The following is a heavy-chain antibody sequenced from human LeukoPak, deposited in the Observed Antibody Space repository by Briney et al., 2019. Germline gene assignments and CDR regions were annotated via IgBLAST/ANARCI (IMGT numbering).Heavy chain of an antibody. J-gene: IGHJ4*02. D-gene: IGHD5-18*01. CDR2: IYYSGST. Sequence: SETLSLTCTVPGGSISSYYWSWIRQPPGKGLEWIGYIYYSGSTNYNPSLKSRVTISVDTSKNQFSLKLSSVTAADTAVYYCARRRYSYGSYYFDYWGQGTLVTVSS. CDR1: GGSISSYY. CDR3: ARRRYSYGSYYFDY. V-gene: IGHV4-59*08.